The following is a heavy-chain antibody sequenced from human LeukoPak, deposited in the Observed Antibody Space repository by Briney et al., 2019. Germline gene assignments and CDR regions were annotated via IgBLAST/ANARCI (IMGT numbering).Heavy chain of an antibody. CDR1: GFTFSSYA. Sequence: PGGSLRLSCTASGFTFSSYAMSWVRQAPGKGLEWVSAISGSGGSTYYADSVKGRFTISRDNSKNTLYLQMNSLRAEDTAVYYCARDADEYCSSTTCRGGSFDIWGQGTMVTVSS. CDR2: ISGSGGST. J-gene: IGHJ3*02. D-gene: IGHD2-2*01. CDR3: ARDADEYCSSTTCRGGSFDI. V-gene: IGHV3-23*01.